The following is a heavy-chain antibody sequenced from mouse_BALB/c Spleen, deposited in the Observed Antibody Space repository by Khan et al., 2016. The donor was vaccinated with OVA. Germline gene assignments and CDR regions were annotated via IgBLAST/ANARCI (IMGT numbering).Heavy chain of an antibody. J-gene: IGHJ1*01. Sequence: QIQLVQSGPELKKPGETVKISCKASGYTFTNYGMNWVKQAPGKGLKWMGWINTYTGEPTYADDFKGRLAFSLETSASTAYLQINNLKNEDTATYCCARSNSYWYFDVWGAGTTVTVSS. D-gene: IGHD4-1*02. CDR2: INTYTGEP. CDR3: ARSNSYWYFDV. CDR1: GYTFTNYG. V-gene: IGHV9-3-1*01.